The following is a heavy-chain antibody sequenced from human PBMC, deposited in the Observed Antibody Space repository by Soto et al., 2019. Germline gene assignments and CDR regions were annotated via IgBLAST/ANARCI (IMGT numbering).Heavy chain of an antibody. J-gene: IGHJ4*02. CDR2: IIPIFCTA. CDR1: GGTFSSYA. D-gene: IGHD3-22*01. Sequence: QVQLVQPGAEVKKPGSSVKVSCTAPGGTFSSYAISWVRQAPRQGLEWMGGIIPIFCTANYAQTFQGRVTIAADESPSTAYMELSSLRSEDTAVYYCARARSDDSSSLFDYWGQGTLVTVSS. V-gene: IGHV1-69*01. CDR3: ARARSDDSSSLFDY.